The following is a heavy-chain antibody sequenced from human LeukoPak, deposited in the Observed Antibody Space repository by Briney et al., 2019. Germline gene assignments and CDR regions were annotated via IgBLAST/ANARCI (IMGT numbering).Heavy chain of an antibody. CDR3: ARDNSDYGVLNWFDP. D-gene: IGHD4-17*01. V-gene: IGHV4-34*01. Sequence: SSETLSLTCAVYGGSFSGYYWSWIRQPPGKGLEWIGEINHSGSTNYNPSLKSRVTISVDTSKNQFSLKLSSVTAADTAVYYCARDNSDYGVLNWFDPWGQGTLVTVSS. CDR2: INHSGST. J-gene: IGHJ5*02. CDR1: GGSFSGYY.